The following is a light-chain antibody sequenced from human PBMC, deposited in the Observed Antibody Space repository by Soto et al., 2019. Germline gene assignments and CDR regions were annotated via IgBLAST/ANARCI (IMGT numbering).Light chain of an antibody. J-gene: IGKJ1*01. CDR2: GAS. CDR1: QSVSSN. Sequence: EIVMTQSPATLSVSPGERATLSCRASQSVSSNLAWYQQKPGQAPRLLIYGASTRATGIPARFSGSGSGTEFTLTISSLQSEDFAFYYCQQYNNWWTFGQGTRWKSN. CDR3: QQYNNWWT. V-gene: IGKV3-15*01.